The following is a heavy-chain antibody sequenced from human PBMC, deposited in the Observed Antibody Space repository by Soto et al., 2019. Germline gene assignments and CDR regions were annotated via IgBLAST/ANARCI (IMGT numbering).Heavy chain of an antibody. Sequence: QITLKESGPTLVKPTQTLTLTCTFSGFSLSTSGVGVGWIRQPPGKALEWLALIYWDDDKRSSPSLKSRLTSTTDATKNQVVLTMTDMDPVDTATYYWAHSILGYDCGDLGTIDYWGQGTLVTVSS. V-gene: IGHV2-5*02. CDR1: GFSLSTSGVG. CDR2: IYWDDDK. J-gene: IGHJ4*02. D-gene: IGHD4-17*01. CDR3: AHSILGYDCGDLGTIDY.